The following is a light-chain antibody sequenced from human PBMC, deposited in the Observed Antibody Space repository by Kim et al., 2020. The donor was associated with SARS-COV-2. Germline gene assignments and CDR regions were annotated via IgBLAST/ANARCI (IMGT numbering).Light chain of an antibody. V-gene: IGKV1-9*01. CDR3: LQTDVSPRT. J-gene: IGKJ1*01. CDR1: QGINNY. CDR2: AAS. Sequence: DIHLIQSSSFLSASVGDRVTITCRASQGINNYLTWYQQNPGKAPKVLIYAASILQTGVPSRFSGTGSGTEFTLTISSLQPEDFATYYCLQTDVSPRTFGQGTKMDIK.